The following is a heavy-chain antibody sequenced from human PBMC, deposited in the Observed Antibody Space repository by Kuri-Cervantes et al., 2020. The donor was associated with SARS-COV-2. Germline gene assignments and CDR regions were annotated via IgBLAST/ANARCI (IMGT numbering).Heavy chain of an antibody. D-gene: IGHD3-10*01. V-gene: IGHV3-48*03. Sequence: GGSLRLSCEGSGFTFHTYEMNWVRQAPGKGLEWISYISVTASTIYYADSVKGRFTVSRDNAKNSLHLQMNSLRAEDTAVYYCARDFRRGVRGPIDYWGQGTLVTVSS. CDR2: ISVTASTI. J-gene: IGHJ4*02. CDR1: GFTFHTYE. CDR3: ARDFRRGVRGPIDY.